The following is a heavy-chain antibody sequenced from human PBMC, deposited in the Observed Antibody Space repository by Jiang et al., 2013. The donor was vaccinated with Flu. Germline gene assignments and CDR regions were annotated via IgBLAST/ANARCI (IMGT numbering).Heavy chain of an antibody. Sequence: SLTCTVSGDSISDYYWTWIRQPPGKGLEWIGYIYHSGSTNYNPSLKSRVAMSVDTSKNQFSLKFSSVTAADTAVYYCARLNYYGSGTYYNVYYFDFWGQGTLVTVSS. CDR2: IYHSGST. CDR3: ARLNYYGSGTYYNVYYFDF. CDR1: GDSISDYY. V-gene: IGHV4-59*08. J-gene: IGHJ4*02. D-gene: IGHD3-10*01.